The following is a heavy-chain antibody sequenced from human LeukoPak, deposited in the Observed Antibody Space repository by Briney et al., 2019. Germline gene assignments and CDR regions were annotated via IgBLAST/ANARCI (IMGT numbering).Heavy chain of an antibody. CDR1: GFTFSSYS. CDR2: IYSGGST. D-gene: IGHD6-6*01. V-gene: IGHV3-66*02. Sequence: PGRSLRLSCAASGFTFSSYSMSWVRQAPGKGLEWVSVIYSGGSTYYANSVKGRFTISRDNSKNTLYLQMNSLRAEDTAVYYCAREYSSSSYGYYYYMDVWGKGTTVTVSS. CDR3: AREYSSSSYGYYYYMDV. J-gene: IGHJ6*03.